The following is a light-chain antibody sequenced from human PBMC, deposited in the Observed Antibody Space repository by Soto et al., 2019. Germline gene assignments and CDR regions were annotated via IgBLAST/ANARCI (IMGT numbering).Light chain of an antibody. V-gene: IGKV1-27*01. CDR2: AAS. J-gene: IGKJ2*01. CDR3: QKYNSAPYT. CDR1: QGISNY. Sequence: DIQITRSQSSMSPSVGDRVTITCRASQGISNYLAWYQQKPGKVPKLLIYAASTLQSGVPSRFSGSGSGTDFTLTISSLQPEDFATYYCQKYNSAPYTFGQGTKLEIK.